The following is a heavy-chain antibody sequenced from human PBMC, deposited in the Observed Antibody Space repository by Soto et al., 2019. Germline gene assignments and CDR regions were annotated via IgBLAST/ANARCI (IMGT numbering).Heavy chain of an antibody. D-gene: IGHD3-10*01. CDR1: GGTLSDHG. Sequence: QVQLEQSGAEVKKPGSSVKVSCKASGGTLSDHGVSWLRQAPGQGLEWLGGTIPVFNAPKYAQRFQGRVTITADKFTTIAYMELSGLRSEDTAFYYCARGVYGSGNYYTGPSAFDIWGQGTTVIVSS. V-gene: IGHV1-69*06. J-gene: IGHJ3*02. CDR2: TIPVFNAP. CDR3: ARGVYGSGNYYTGPSAFDI.